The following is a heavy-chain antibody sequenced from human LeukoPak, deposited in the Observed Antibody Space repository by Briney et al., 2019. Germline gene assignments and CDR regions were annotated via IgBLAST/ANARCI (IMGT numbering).Heavy chain of an antibody. D-gene: IGHD2-2*01. V-gene: IGHV4-61*02. CDR1: GGSIGSGSYY. CDR2: IYTSGST. J-gene: IGHJ4*02. Sequence: PSETLSLTCTVSGGSIGSGSYYWSWIRQPAGKGLEWIGRIYTSGSTNYNPSLKSRVTISVDTSKNQFSLKLSSVTAADTAVYYCAKDTLCGSTSCYHYWGQGTLVTVSS. CDR3: AKDTLCGSTSCYHY.